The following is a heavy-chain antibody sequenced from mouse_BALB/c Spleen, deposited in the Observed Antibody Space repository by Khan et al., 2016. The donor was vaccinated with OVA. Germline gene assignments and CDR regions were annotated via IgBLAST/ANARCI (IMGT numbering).Heavy chain of an antibody. CDR3: ASQLINIAY. CDR1: GYTLTSYW. CDR2: INPSNGRT. V-gene: IGHV1S81*02. J-gene: IGHJ2*01. Sequence: VQLQQSGAELVNPGASVNLSCKASGYTLTSYWMHWVKQRPGQGLEWIGEINPSNGRTNYNEKFKSKVTLTVDTSSSTAYMHLSSPTSEDSTVYYCASQLINIAYWGQGTTLTVSS. D-gene: IGHD1-3*01.